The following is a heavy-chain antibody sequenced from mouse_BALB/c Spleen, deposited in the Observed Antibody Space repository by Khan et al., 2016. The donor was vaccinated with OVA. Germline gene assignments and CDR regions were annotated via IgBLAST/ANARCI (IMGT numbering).Heavy chain of an antibody. CDR1: GYSITSGYF. J-gene: IGHJ3*01. V-gene: IGHV3-6*01. CDR2: IRYDGDS. Sequence: EVQLQESGPGLVKPSQSLSLTCSVTGYSITSGYFWNWIRQFPGNKLEWMGYIRYDGDSNYNPSLKNRISITRDTSKNQFFWKLNSVTPEGTATFYCARGGSAGPAWFAYWGQGPLVTVSP. CDR3: ARGGSAGPAWFAY. D-gene: IGHD3-1*01.